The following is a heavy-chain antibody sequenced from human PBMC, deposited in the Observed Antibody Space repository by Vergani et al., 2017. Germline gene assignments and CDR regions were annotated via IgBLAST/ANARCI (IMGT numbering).Heavy chain of an antibody. Sequence: EAYLVQSGGGLVTPGGSLRLSCAASGFNFPSFTMNWVRQAPGRGLEWISSIKFPPGEIFYADSVKGRFTISRDNSKNTLYLQMNSLRAEDTAVYYCARSIVVVVTAPYGFDMWGQGTMVTVSS. CDR1: GFNFPSFT. J-gene: IGHJ3*02. CDR3: ARSIVVVVTAPYGFDM. V-gene: IGHV3-21*01. D-gene: IGHD2-15*01. CDR2: IKFPPGEI.